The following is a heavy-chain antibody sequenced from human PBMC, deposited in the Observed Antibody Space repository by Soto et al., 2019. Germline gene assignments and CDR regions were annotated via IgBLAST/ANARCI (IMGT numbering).Heavy chain of an antibody. V-gene: IGHV1-69*12. CDR3: ARVRVGATNLIPFDY. CDR1: GGTFSSYA. CDR2: IIPIFGTA. J-gene: IGHJ4*02. Sequence: QVQLVQSGAEVKKPGSSVKVSCKASGGTFSSYAIIWVRQAPGQGLEWMGGIIPIFGTANYAQKLQGRVTITADESTSTAYMELSSLRSEDTAVYYCARVRVGATNLIPFDYWGQGTLVTVSS. D-gene: IGHD1-26*01.